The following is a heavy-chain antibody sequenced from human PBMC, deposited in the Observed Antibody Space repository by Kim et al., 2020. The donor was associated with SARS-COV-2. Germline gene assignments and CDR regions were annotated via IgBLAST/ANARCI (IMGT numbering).Heavy chain of an antibody. CDR2: IYYSGST. D-gene: IGHD3-16*01. J-gene: IGHJ6*02. V-gene: IGHV4-59*01. CDR3: ARAILPPGGARYGMDV. CDR1: GGSISSYY. Sequence: SETLSLTCTVSGGSISSYYWSWIRQPPGKGLEWIGYIYYSGSTNYNPSLKSRVTISVDTSKNQCSLKLSSVTAAETAVYYCARAILPPGGARYGMDVWGQGTTVTVS.